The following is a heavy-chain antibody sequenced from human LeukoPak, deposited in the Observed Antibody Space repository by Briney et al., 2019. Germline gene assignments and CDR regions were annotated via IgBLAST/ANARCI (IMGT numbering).Heavy chain of an antibody. V-gene: IGHV3-21*01. Sequence: GGSLRLSCAASGFTFSSYSMNWVRQAPGKGLEWVSSVSDSGSYKYYADSVKGRFTISRDNAKNSLYLQMNSLRAEDTAVYYCARDAYGDYGADWSFDLWGRGTLVTVSS. CDR2: VSDSGSYK. CDR3: ARDAYGDYGADWSFDL. D-gene: IGHD4-17*01. CDR1: GFTFSSYS. J-gene: IGHJ2*01.